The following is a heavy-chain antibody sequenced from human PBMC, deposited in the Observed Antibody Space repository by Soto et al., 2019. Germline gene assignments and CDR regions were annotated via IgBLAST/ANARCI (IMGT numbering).Heavy chain of an antibody. CDR3: AATLDWGSYDFGGYPS. CDR1: GFTFSRAA. D-gene: IGHD3-22*01. V-gene: IGHV1-58*01. J-gene: IGHJ4*02. CDR2: IVVASGKT. Sequence: SVKVSCKGSGFTFSRAAVQWVRQARGQGLEWIGWIVVASGKTDYAPNLQERVTITRDMSTTTAYMELSDLSSEDTAVYYCAATLDWGSYDFGGYPSWGQGTLVTVSS.